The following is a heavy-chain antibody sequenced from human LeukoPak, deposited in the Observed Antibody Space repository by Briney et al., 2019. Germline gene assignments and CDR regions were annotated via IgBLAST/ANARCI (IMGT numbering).Heavy chain of an antibody. J-gene: IGHJ4*02. D-gene: IGHD6-13*01. Sequence: GGSLRLSCAASGFTVSSNYMSWVRQAPGKGLEWVAVISYDGSNKYYADSVKGRFTISRDNSKNTLYLQMNSLRAEDTAVYYCARDPPLSWYEFDYWGQGTLVTVSS. CDR3: ARDPPLSWYEFDY. CDR1: GFTVSSNY. V-gene: IGHV3-30-3*01. CDR2: ISYDGSNK.